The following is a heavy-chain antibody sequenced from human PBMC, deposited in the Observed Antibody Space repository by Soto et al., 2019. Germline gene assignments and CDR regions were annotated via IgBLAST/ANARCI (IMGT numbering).Heavy chain of an antibody. CDR1: GFTFSTYW. D-gene: IGHD4-4*01. V-gene: IGHV3-74*01. J-gene: IGHJ4*02. Sequence: GGSLRLSCAATGFTFSTYWMHWVRQGPGKGLVWVSRISTDGSSTNYADSVKGRFTISRDNAKSTLYLQMNSLRAEDTAVYYCARATGSNYPFDYWGQGSLVTVS. CDR3: ARATGSNYPFDY. CDR2: ISTDGSST.